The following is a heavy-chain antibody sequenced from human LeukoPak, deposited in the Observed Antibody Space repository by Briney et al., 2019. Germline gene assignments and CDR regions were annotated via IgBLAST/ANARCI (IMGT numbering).Heavy chain of an antibody. CDR1: GYTFTGYY. CDR2: INPNSGGT. Sequence: ASVKVSCKGSGYTFTGYYMHWVRQAPGQGLEWMGWINPNSGGTNYAQKFQGWVTMTRDTSISTAYMELSRLRSDDTAVYYCARDPGDRSSHRDYYYYYGMDVWGQGTTVTVSS. CDR3: ARDPGDRSSHRDYYYYYGMDV. D-gene: IGHD6-13*01. J-gene: IGHJ6*02. V-gene: IGHV1-2*04.